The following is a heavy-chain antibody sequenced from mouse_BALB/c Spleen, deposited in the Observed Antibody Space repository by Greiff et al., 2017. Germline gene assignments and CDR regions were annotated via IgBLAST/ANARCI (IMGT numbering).Heavy chain of an antibody. J-gene: IGHJ3*01. CDR3: VRGDGYFAWFAY. D-gene: IGHD2-3*01. CDR1: GFTFNTYA. CDR2: IRSKSNNYAT. V-gene: IGHV10-1*02. Sequence: EVMVVESGGGLVQPKGSLKLSCAASGFTFNTYAMNWVRQAPGKGLEWVARIRSKSNNYATYYADSVKDRFTISRDDSQSMLYLQMNNLKTEDTAMYYCVRGDGYFAWFAYWGQGTLVTVSA.